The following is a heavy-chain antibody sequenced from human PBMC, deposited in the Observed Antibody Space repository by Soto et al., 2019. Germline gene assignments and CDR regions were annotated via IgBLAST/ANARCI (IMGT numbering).Heavy chain of an antibody. CDR3: ARLASFGTLNWFDP. CDR2: MNPGSGKT. J-gene: IGHJ5*02. Sequence: QVQLVQSGAEVKEPGASVRVSCKASGYTFINYDISWVRQATGQGLEWMGWMNPGSGKTGYANKFQGRVTMTRDASASPADLVLRSLTSGDPAVYYCARLASFGTLNWFDPWGQGTLVCVSS. CDR1: GYTFINYD. D-gene: IGHD3-16*01. V-gene: IGHV1-8*02.